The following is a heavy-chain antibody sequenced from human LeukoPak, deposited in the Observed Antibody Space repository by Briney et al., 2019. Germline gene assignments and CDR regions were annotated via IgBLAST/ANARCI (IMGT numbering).Heavy chain of an antibody. CDR1: GYTFTAYY. V-gene: IGHV1-2*02. CDR3: ARGVGSSWFDP. D-gene: IGHD2-15*01. Sequence: ASVNVSCKASGYTFTAYYIHWVRQAPGQGLEWMGWMDPVSGGTNYAQRFQGRVTMTRDSSISTAYIQLSSLRSDDTADTAVYYCARGVGSSWFDPWGQGTLVIVSS. J-gene: IGHJ5*02. CDR2: MDPVSGGT.